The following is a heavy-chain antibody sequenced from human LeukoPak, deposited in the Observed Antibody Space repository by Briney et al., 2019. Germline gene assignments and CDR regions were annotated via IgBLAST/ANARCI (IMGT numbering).Heavy chain of an antibody. V-gene: IGHV3-9*01. CDR1: GFTFDDYA. CDR2: ISWNSGSI. J-gene: IGHJ6*02. D-gene: IGHD6-6*01. Sequence: GRSLRLSCAASGFTFDDYAMHWVQQAPGKGLEWVSGISWNSGSIGYADSVKGRFTISRDNAKNSLYLQMNSLRAEDTALYYCAKSRIAARRGYYYGMDVWGQGTTVTVSS. CDR3: AKSRIAARRGYYYGMDV.